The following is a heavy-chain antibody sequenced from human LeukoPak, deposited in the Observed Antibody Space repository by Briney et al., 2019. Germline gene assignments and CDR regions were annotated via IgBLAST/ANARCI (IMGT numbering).Heavy chain of an antibody. CDR3: GRDVSRGAGGAFDI. Sequence: GSLRLSCAASGSTFSRYWMSWARQAPGKGLEWVANIKQDGSEKYYVDSMKGRFTISRDNAKNSLYPQMNSLRAEDTAVYYCGRDVSRGAGGAFDIWGQGTMVTVSS. J-gene: IGHJ3*02. CDR2: IKQDGSEK. D-gene: IGHD2-8*02. CDR1: GSTFSRYW. V-gene: IGHV3-7*01.